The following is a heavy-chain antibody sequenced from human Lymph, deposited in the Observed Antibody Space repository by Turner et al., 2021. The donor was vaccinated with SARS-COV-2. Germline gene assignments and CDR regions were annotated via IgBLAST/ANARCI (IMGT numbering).Heavy chain of an antibody. J-gene: IGHJ2*01. CDR2: IYPIGTT. D-gene: IGHD3-22*01. CDR1: GGSISSYY. Sequence: QVQLQESGPGLVKTSETLSLTCTVSGGSISSYYCSWNRHPAGKGLEWIGRIYPIGTTYYNSALNRRVTMSVDTSKNQFSLNLSSVTAADTAVYYCARDGYYDSSGYYLRGEGVFVLWGRGTLVTVSS. CDR3: ARDGYYDSSGYYLRGEGVFVL. V-gene: IGHV4-4*07.